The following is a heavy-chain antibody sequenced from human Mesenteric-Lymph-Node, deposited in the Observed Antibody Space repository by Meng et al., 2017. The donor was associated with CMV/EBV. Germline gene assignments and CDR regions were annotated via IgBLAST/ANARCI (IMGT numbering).Heavy chain of an antibody. CDR1: GGSVSSNIAT. V-gene: IGHV6-1*01. D-gene: IGHD3-9*01. Sequence: LTCAISGGSVSSNIATWHWIRQSPSRGLEWLGRTYYRSKWYNDYAPSVKSRITINPDTSKNQFSLHLNSVTPEDTAVYYCATGSDCDYWGRGTLVTVSS. CDR2: TYYRSKWYN. J-gene: IGHJ4*02. CDR3: ATGSDCDY.